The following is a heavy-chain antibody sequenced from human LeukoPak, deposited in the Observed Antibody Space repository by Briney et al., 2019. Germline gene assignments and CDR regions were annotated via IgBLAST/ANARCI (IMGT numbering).Heavy chain of an antibody. V-gene: IGHV3-21*01. J-gene: IGHJ3*02. Sequence: GGSLRLSCSASGFTFSSYGMNWVRQAPGKGLEWVSSISGTSAYIYYADSVRGRFTISRDNAKNSLYLQMNSLRAEDTAVYYCARKLTGSFDIWGQGTMVTVSS. CDR1: GFTFSSYG. CDR2: ISGTSAYI. D-gene: IGHD7-27*01. CDR3: ARKLTGSFDI.